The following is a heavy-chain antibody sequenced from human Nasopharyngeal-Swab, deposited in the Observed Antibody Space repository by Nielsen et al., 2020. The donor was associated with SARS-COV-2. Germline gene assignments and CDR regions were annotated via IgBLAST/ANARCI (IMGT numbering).Heavy chain of an antibody. CDR3: AREPLLATDYNGDAFDI. V-gene: IGHV3-53*01. J-gene: IGHJ3*02. CDR1: GLTVSSTY. D-gene: IGHD4-11*01. CDR2: TEIGGTT. Sequence: GESLKISCVVSGLTVSSTYMSWVRQAPGKGLDWVSVTEIGGTTHYADSVKGRFTISRDSSTNTLYLQMNSLRAEDTAVYYCAREPLLATDYNGDAFDIWGQGTMVTVSS.